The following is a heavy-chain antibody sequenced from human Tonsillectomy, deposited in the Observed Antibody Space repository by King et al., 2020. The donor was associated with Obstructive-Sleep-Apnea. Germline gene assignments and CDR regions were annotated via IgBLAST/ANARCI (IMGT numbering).Heavy chain of an antibody. CDR3: ARGAYYDSSGNAFDY. Sequence: VQLVESGGGLVKPGGSLRLSCAASGFTFSSYSMNWVRQAPGKGLEWVSSISSSSTYIYYADSLKGRFTVSRDTAKNSLDLQMNSLRAEDTVVYYCARGAYYDSSGNAFDYWGQGTLVTVSS. J-gene: IGHJ4*02. V-gene: IGHV3-21*01. CDR1: GFTFSSYS. D-gene: IGHD3-22*01. CDR2: ISSSSTYI.